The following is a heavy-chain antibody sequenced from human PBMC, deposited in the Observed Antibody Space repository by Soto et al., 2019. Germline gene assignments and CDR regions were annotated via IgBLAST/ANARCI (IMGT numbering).Heavy chain of an antibody. Sequence: EVQLVQSGAEVKKPGESLKISCNGSGYSFTSYCIGWVRQMPGKGLEWMGIIYPGDSDTRYSPSFQGQVTITADKAISTAYLQWSSLKDSDTAMYYCARSYDSRGYLQVKHYYYYGMDVWAQGTTVTLSS. CDR1: GYSFTSYC. V-gene: IGHV5-51*03. J-gene: IGHJ6*02. CDR3: ARSYDSRGYLQVKHYYYYGMDV. CDR2: IYPGDSDT. D-gene: IGHD3-22*01.